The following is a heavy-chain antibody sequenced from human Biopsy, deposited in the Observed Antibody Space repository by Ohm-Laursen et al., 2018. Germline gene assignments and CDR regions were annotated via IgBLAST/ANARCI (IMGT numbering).Heavy chain of an antibody. CDR1: GYTLTTYH. J-gene: IGHJ5*02. V-gene: IGHV1-2*02. CDR2: ITAKTGDT. CDR3: TRGGYYYDSLAYYYWFDP. D-gene: IGHD3-22*01. Sequence: GASVKVSCKASGYTLTTYHVHWVRQAPGQGLEWMGWITAKTGDTNYAQKFQGRVTMTRDTSISTAYVDLSSLRSDDTAVYHCTRGGYYYDSLAYYYWFDPWGQGTLVTVSS.